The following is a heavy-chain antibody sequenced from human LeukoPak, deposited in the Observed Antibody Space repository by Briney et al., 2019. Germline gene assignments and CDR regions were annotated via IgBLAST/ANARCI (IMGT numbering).Heavy chain of an antibody. J-gene: IGHJ4*02. Sequence: GGSLRLSCAASEFTFSNAWMNWVRQAPGKGLEWVGRIKSKTDGGTTDYAAPVKGRFTISRDDSKNTLYLQMNSLKTEDTAVYYCARVRGIAAAGKQIAYWGQGTLVTVSS. CDR1: EFTFSNAW. V-gene: IGHV3-15*01. CDR2: IKSKTDGGTT. D-gene: IGHD6-13*01. CDR3: ARVRGIAAAGKQIAY.